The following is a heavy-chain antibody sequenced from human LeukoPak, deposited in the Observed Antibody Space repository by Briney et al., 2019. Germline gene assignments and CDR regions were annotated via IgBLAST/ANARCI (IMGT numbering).Heavy chain of an antibody. CDR2: IIPIFGTA. V-gene: IGHV1-69*05. J-gene: IGHJ4*02. CDR3: ARGRAESLYYFDY. Sequence: ASVKVSCKASVGTLSSYAISWVRQAPGQGLEWMGGIIPIFGTANHAQKFQGRVTITTDESTRTAYMELSSLRSEDTAVYYCARGRAESLYYFDYWGQGTLVTVSS. CDR1: VGTLSSYA. D-gene: IGHD1-26*01.